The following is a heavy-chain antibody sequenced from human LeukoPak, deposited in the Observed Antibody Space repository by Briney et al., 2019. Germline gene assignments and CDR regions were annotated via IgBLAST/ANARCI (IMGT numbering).Heavy chain of an antibody. D-gene: IGHD6-19*01. V-gene: IGHV1-8*01. CDR3: ARVSVAENYYYYYMDV. J-gene: IGHJ6*03. Sequence: ASVKVSCKASGYTFTSYDINWVRQATGQGLEWMGWMNPNSGNTGYAQKFQGRVTMTRNTSISTAYMELSSLRSEDTAVYYCARVSVAENYYYYYMDVWGKGTTVTISS. CDR2: MNPNSGNT. CDR1: GYTFTSYD.